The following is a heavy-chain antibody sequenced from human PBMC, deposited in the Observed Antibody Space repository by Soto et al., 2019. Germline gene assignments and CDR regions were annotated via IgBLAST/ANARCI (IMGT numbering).Heavy chain of an antibody. J-gene: IGHJ5*02. Sequence: QVQLVQSGAEVKKPGASVKVSCKASGYTFTSYGISWVRQAPGQGLEWMGWISAYNGNTNYAQKLQGRVTMTTDTSTSTAYMELRXLRSDDTAVYYCARDKGAYCGGDCYSTWFDPWGQGTLVTVSS. CDR1: GYTFTSYG. CDR3: ARDKGAYCGGDCYSTWFDP. V-gene: IGHV1-18*01. D-gene: IGHD2-21*02. CDR2: ISAYNGNT.